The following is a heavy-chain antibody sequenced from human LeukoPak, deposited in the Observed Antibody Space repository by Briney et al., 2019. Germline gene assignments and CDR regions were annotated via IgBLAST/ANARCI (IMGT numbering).Heavy chain of an antibody. D-gene: IGHD3-16*01. CDR2: IDSSGDTI. V-gene: IGHV3-48*01. Sequence: GGSLRLSCAASGFTFSFYRMNWVRQAPGKGLEWVSYIDSSGDTIHYADSVKGRFTISRDNAKNSLYLQMNSLRAEDTAVYYCARDLGIQLDPWGQGTLVTVSS. J-gene: IGHJ5*02. CDR3: ARDLGIQLDP. CDR1: GFTFSFYR.